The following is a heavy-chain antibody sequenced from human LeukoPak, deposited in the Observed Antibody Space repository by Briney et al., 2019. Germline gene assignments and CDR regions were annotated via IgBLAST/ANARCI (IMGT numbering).Heavy chain of an antibody. V-gene: IGHV4-59*01. D-gene: IGHD3-22*01. J-gene: IGHJ4*02. Sequence: PSETLSLTCTVSGGSISSYYWSWIRQPPGKGLEWIGYIYYSGSTNYNPSLKSRVTISVDTSKNQFSLKLSSVTAADTAVYYCARDSSGYSDYWGQGTLVTVSS. CDR2: IYYSGST. CDR3: ARDSSGYSDY. CDR1: GGSISSYY.